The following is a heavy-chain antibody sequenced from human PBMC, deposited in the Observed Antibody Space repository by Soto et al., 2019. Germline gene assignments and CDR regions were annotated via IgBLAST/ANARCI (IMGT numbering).Heavy chain of an antibody. D-gene: IGHD2-15*01. CDR3: ARGARMVDSFFDY. CDR2: IYYSGST. CDR1: GGSISSSSYY. Sequence: QLQLQESGPGLVKPSETLSLTCTVSGGSISSSSYYWGWIRQPPGKGLEWIGSIYYSGSTYYNPSLKSRVTISVDTSKNQFSLKLSSVTAADTAVYYCARGARMVDSFFDYWGQGTLVTVSS. V-gene: IGHV4-39*01. J-gene: IGHJ4*02.